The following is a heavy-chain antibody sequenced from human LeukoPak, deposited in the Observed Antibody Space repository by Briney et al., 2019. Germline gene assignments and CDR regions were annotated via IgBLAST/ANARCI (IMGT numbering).Heavy chain of an antibody. CDR1: GGSISNYY. D-gene: IGHD5-12*01. J-gene: IGHJ4*02. CDR3: ARGGYEARSYYFDY. Sequence: SETLSLTCTVSGGSISNYYWSWIRQPPGKGLEWIGYISYSGGTDHNPSLKSRVTISVDTSKNQFSLRLSSVTAADTAVYYCARGGYEARSYYFDYWGQGTLVTVSS. CDR2: ISYSGGT. V-gene: IGHV4-59*01.